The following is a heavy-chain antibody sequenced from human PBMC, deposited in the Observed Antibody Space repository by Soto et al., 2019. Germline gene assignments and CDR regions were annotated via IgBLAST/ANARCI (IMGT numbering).Heavy chain of an antibody. Sequence: VKVSCKASGGPYNSFAISWVRQAPGQGLEWIGGIIPVFGTATYAQKFKGRVTITAEESTSTAYMELSSLTSEDTAVYYCARFLGGAGSYYDGQNYNYYNGMDVWGQGTTVTVSS. V-gene: IGHV1-69*13. CDR1: GGPYNSFA. CDR3: ARFLGGAGSYYDGQNYNYYNGMDV. D-gene: IGHD3-10*01. CDR2: IIPVFGTA. J-gene: IGHJ6*02.